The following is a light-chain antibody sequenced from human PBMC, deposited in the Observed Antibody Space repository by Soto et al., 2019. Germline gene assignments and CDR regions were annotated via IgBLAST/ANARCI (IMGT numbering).Light chain of an antibody. CDR1: QSVSSS. Sequence: EIVVTQSPATLSVSPGERVTLSCRASQSVSSSLAWYQQRPGQAPRLLIYDTSTRAAGIAARFSGSGSGTDFTLTISSLQSEDFAVYYCQQYVHWPPGTFGQGTTVDIK. V-gene: IGKV3-15*01. CDR3: QQYVHWPPGT. J-gene: IGKJ1*01. CDR2: DTS.